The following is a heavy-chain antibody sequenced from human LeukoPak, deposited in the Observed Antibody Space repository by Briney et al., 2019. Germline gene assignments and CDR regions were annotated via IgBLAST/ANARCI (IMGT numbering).Heavy chain of an antibody. D-gene: IGHD2-15*01. CDR3: ARVSCSGGSCYCDY. Sequence: ASVKVSCKASGYTFTSYGISWVRQAPGQGLEWMGWISAYNGNTNYAQKLQGRVTMTTDTSTSTAYMELRSLRSDDTAVYCCARVSCSGGSCYCDYWGQGTLVTVSS. CDR1: GYTFTSYG. V-gene: IGHV1-18*01. J-gene: IGHJ4*02. CDR2: ISAYNGNT.